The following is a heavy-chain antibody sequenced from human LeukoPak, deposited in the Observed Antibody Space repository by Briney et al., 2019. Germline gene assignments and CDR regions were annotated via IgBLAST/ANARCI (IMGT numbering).Heavy chain of an antibody. CDR2: INPSGGST. CDR1: GYTLTGYY. CDR3: ASAVAYYTPFDY. J-gene: IGHJ4*02. Sequence: ASVKVSCKASGYTLTGYYMHWARQAPGQGLEWMGIINPSGGSTSYAQKFQGRVTMTRDTSTSTVYMELSSLRSEDTAVYCCASAVAYYTPFDYWGQGTLVTVSS. D-gene: IGHD2-15*01. V-gene: IGHV1-46*03.